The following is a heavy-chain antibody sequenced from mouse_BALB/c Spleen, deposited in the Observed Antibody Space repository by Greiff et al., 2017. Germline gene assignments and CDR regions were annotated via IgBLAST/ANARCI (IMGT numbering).Heavy chain of an antibody. CDR1: GFTFSNYW. J-gene: IGHJ1*01. CDR2: IRLKSNNYAT. V-gene: IGHV6-6*02. D-gene: IGHD1-1*01. CDR3: TRLHYYGSSYISYWYFDV. Sequence: DVKLVESGGGLVQPGGSMKLSCVASGFTFSNYWMNWVRQSPEKGLEWVAEIRLKSNNYATHYAESVKGRFTISRDDSKSSVYLQMNNLRAEDTGIYYCTRLHYYGSSYISYWYFDVWGAGTTVTVSS.